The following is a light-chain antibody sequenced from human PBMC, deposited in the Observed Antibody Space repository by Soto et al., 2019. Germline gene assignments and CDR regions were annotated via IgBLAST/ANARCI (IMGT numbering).Light chain of an antibody. V-gene: IGLV1-40*01. Sequence: QSVLTQPPSVSGAPGQRVPISCTGNNSTPGAGYDVHWYQQLPGAAPKLVIFGNRNRPSGVPERFSGSKSGTSASLAITGLQAEDEADYYCQAYDYSLTAFVFGGGTKLTVL. CDR1: NSTPGAGYD. CDR2: GNR. J-gene: IGLJ3*02. CDR3: QAYDYSLTAFV.